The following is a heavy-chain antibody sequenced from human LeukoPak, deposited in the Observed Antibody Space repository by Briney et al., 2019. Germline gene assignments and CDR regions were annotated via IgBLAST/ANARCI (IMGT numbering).Heavy chain of an antibody. V-gene: IGHV3-53*01. Sequence: PGGSLRLSCAVSGLTFSSCEMNWVRQAPGKGLEWVSAIYSGGTTYYADSVKGRFTITRDNSKNTLYLQMNSLRAEDTAVYYCARVKRTDSSGYLNYFDYWGQGTLVTVSS. CDR3: ARVKRTDSSGYLNYFDY. CDR1: GLTFSSCE. J-gene: IGHJ4*02. D-gene: IGHD3-22*01. CDR2: IYSGGTT.